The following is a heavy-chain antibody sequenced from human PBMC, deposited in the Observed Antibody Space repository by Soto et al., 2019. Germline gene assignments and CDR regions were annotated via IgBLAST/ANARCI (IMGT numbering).Heavy chain of an antibody. V-gene: IGHV1-18*04. J-gene: IGHJ4*02. CDR1: VYTFTSYG. CDR2: ISAYNGNT. CDR3: ARGGPYYDILTGYYNY. Sequence: GXSVKVSCKASVYTFTSYGISWVRQAPGQGLEWMGWISAYNGNTNYAQKLQGRVTMTTDTSTSTAYMELRSLRSDDTAVYYCARGGPYYDILTGYYNYWGQGTLVTVSS. D-gene: IGHD3-9*01.